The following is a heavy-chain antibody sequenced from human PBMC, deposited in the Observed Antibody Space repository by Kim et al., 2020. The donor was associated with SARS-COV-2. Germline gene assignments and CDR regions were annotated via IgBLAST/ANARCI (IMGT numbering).Heavy chain of an antibody. D-gene: IGHD3-10*01. J-gene: IGHJ4*02. CDR1: GFTFSNYC. CDR2: INYDGRT. CDR3: IRGHATMVSSRVDY. Sequence: GGSLRLSCAASGFTFSNYCMHWVRQLPGKGLVWVSRINYDGRTEYADSVKGRFTISRDNAKNTLFLQLDSLRVEDTAVYYCIRGHATMVSSRVDYWGRGTLVTVSS. V-gene: IGHV3-74*03.